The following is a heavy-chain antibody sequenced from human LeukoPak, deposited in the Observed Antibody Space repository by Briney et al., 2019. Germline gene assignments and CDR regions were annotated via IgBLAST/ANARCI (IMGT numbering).Heavy chain of an antibody. V-gene: IGHV4-61*08. J-gene: IGHJ4*02. CDR2: INHSGST. Sequence: PSETLSLTCTVSGGSISSGDYYWSWIRQPPGKGLEWIGEINHSGSTNYNPSLKSRVTISVDTSKNQFSLKLSSVTAADTAVYYCARHSSSSRRVAYWGQGTLVTVSS. CDR1: GGSISSGDYY. CDR3: ARHSSSSRRVAY. D-gene: IGHD6-6*01.